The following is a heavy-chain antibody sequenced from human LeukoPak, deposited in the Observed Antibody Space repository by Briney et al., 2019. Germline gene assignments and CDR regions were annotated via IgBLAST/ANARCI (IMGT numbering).Heavy chain of an antibody. J-gene: IGHJ4*02. CDR2: INPSGGST. V-gene: IGHV1-46*01. D-gene: IGHD3-3*01. Sequence: ASVKVSCKASGYTFTNFYMHWVRQAPGQGLEWMGIINPSGGSTSYAQKFQGRVTMTRDTSTSTVYMELSSLRSEDTAVYYCARAIWSGYYALDYWGQGTLVTVSS. CDR3: ARAIWSGYYALDY. CDR1: GYTFTNFY.